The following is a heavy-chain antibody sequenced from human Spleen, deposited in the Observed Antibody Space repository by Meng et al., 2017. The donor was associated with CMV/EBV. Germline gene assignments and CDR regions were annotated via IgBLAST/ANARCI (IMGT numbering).Heavy chain of an antibody. D-gene: IGHD3-3*01. CDR1: GGSVSSGSYY. CDR3: ARGVVKHDAFDI. V-gene: IGHV4-61*01. J-gene: IGHJ3*02. Sequence: SETLSLTCTVSGGSVSSGSYYWTWIRQPPGKGLEWSGYIYYSGSANYNPSLKSRVTISVDTSKNQFSLKLSSVTAADTAVYYCARGVVKHDAFDIWGQGTRVTVSS. CDR2: IYYSGSA.